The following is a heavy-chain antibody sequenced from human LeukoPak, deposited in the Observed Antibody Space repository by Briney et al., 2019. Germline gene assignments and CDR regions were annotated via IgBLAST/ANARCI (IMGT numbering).Heavy chain of an antibody. CDR3: ARALGGYDFWSGYRYYFEY. CDR2: IGVYDGDT. Sequence: ASVKVSCKAPGCTFISQGINSVRQAPGQGIEWMGRIGVYDGDTNYAQKFQGRVTMTTDTSTSTAYLELGGLRSDDTAVYYCARALGGYDFWSGYRYYFEYWGQATLVTVSS. D-gene: IGHD3-3*01. J-gene: IGHJ4*02. CDR1: GCTFISQG. V-gene: IGHV1-18*01.